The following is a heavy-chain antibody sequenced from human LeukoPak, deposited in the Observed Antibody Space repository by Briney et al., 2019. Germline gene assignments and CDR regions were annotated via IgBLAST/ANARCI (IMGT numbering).Heavy chain of an antibody. CDR1: GFTLSSYS. Sequence: GGSLRLSCAASGFTLSSYSMNWVRQAPGKGLEWVSSISSSSSYIYYADSVKGRFTISRDNAKNSLYLQMNSLRAEDTAVYYCARDDVRYYGSGSYYNPEFDYWGQGTLVTVSS. V-gene: IGHV3-21*01. CDR3: ARDDVRYYGSGSYYNPEFDY. D-gene: IGHD3-10*01. J-gene: IGHJ4*02. CDR2: ISSSSSYI.